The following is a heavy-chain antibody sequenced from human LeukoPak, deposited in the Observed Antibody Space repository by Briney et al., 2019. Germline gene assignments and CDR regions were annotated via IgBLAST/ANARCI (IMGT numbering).Heavy chain of an antibody. Sequence: LTCXVSGYSISSGYYWGWIRQPPGKGLEWIGSIYHSGSTYYNPSLKSRVTISVDTSKNQFSLKLSSVTAADTAVYYCARDIDYSNYASSWFDPWGQGTLVTVSS. J-gene: IGHJ5*02. V-gene: IGHV4-38-2*02. CDR2: IYHSGST. D-gene: IGHD4-11*01. CDR3: ARDIDYSNYASSWFDP. CDR1: GYSISSGYY.